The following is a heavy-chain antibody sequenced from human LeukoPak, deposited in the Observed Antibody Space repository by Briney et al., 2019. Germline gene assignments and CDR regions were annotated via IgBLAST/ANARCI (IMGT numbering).Heavy chain of an antibody. CDR1: GFTVGSNY. D-gene: IGHD3-16*01. V-gene: IGHV3-66*01. Sequence: GGSLRLSCAASGFTVGSNYMSWVRQAPGKGLEWVSVIYSGGSTYYADSVKGRFTISRDNSKNTLYLQMNSLRAEDTAVYYCARMAWGSHFFDYWGQGTLVTVFS. CDR2: IYSGGST. CDR3: ARMAWGSHFFDY. J-gene: IGHJ4*02.